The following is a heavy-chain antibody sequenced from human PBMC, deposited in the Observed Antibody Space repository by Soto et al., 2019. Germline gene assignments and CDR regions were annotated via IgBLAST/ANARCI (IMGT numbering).Heavy chain of an antibody. D-gene: IGHD3-10*01. Sequence: VQLLESGGGLVQPGESLRLSCTVSGFTPSDYAMSWVRQAPGKGLEWVSTISGSGGSTYYAGSVKGRFTISRDNSKKTLFLQMKSLRAEDTAVYYCAKDYERLRGVDDPRRGYSGMDVWGHGTKVSVSS. CDR2: ISGSGGST. CDR3: AKDYERLRGVDDPRRGYSGMDV. J-gene: IGHJ6*02. CDR1: GFTPSDYA. V-gene: IGHV3-23*01.